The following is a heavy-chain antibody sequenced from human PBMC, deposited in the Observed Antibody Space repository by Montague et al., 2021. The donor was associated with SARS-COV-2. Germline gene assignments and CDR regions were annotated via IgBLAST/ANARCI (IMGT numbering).Heavy chain of an antibody. Sequence: NKYYADSVKGRFTISRDNSKNTPYLQMNSLRAEDTAVYYCASGYDLLTGYYPFDYWGQGTLVTVS. CDR3: ASGYDLLTGYYPFDY. J-gene: IGHJ4*02. V-gene: IGHV3-30*01. CDR2: NK. D-gene: IGHD3-9*01.